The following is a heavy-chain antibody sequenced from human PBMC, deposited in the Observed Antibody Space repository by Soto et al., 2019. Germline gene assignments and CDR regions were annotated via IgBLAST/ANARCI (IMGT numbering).Heavy chain of an antibody. CDR3: ARDLYLYGSYDMDV. V-gene: IGHV1-18*04. J-gene: IGHJ6*02. CDR2: IRAYNGNT. Sequence: QVHLVQSGAEVKKPGASVKVSCKTSGYTFTTYGISWVRQAPGQGLEWMGWIRAYNGNTNYAQKLQGRVTMTTATSTSTDYMELRSLRSDDTAVYYCARDLYLYGSYDMDVWGQVTTVTVSS. D-gene: IGHD3-10*01. CDR1: GYTFTTYG.